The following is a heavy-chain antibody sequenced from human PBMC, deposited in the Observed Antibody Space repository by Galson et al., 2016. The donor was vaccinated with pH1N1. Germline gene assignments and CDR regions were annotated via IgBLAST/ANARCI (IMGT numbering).Heavy chain of an antibody. J-gene: IGHJ4*02. CDR1: GFIFSSYW. D-gene: IGHD6-19*01. CDR3: AKYKGVVAGTLRLFDH. CDR2: INFDGTKT. V-gene: IGHV3-74*01. Sequence: SLRLSCAGSGFIFSSYWMHWVRQVPGKGLVWVSHINFDGTKTNYADSVKGRFTISRDNSKNTVYLQMNSLRAEDTGVYYCAKYKGVVAGTLRLFDHWGQGTLVTVSS.